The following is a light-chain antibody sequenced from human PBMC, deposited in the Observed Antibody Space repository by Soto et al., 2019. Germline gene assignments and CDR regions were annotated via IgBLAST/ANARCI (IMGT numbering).Light chain of an antibody. Sequence: EMTPSRATLSLSPLDRDTLSCSRSQSINDNLAWYQQKPGQAPRLLMFRTSTRATGFPARFSGSGSGTEFTLTISSLQSEDFAEYHCQQYNNCPQTFGQGTKVDIK. CDR3: QQYNNCPQT. CDR1: QSINDN. CDR2: RTS. V-gene: IGKV3-15*01. J-gene: IGKJ1*01.